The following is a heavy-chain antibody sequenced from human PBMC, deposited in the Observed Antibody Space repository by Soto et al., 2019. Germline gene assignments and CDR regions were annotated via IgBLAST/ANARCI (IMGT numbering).Heavy chain of an antibody. CDR2: IISIFGTA. CDR3: ARQDYDFWSGYPTDYYYGMDV. J-gene: IGHJ6*02. D-gene: IGHD3-3*01. CDR1: GGTFSSYA. Sequence: QVQLVQSGAEVKKPGSSVKVSCKASGGTFSSYAISWVRQAPGQGLEWMGGIISIFGTANYAQKFQGRVTITADESTSTAYMELSSLRSEDTAVYYCARQDYDFWSGYPTDYYYGMDVWGQVTTVTVSS. V-gene: IGHV1-69*01.